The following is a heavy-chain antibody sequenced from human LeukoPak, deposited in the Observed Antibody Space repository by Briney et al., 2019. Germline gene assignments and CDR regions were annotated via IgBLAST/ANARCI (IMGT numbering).Heavy chain of an antibody. J-gene: IGHJ4*02. D-gene: IGHD6-13*01. CDR1: GYTFSSYG. CDR2: ISVYSGDT. CDR3: ARAPAAGATRVDY. V-gene: IGHV1-18*01. Sequence: GASVKVSCKASGYTFSSYGISWVRQAPGQGLEWMGWISVYSGDTKYAQKVQGRVTMTTDTPTSTAYMELRSLTSDDTAVYFCARAPAAGATRVDYWGQGTLVTASS.